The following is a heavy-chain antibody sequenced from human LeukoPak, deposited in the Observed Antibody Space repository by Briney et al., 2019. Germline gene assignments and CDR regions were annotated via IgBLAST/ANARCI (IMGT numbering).Heavy chain of an antibody. D-gene: IGHD4-17*01. CDR3: ARGATVTTIDY. J-gene: IGHJ4*02. CDR2: ISSSSSTI. Sequence: GGSLRLSCAASGFTFSSYSMNWVRQAPGKGLEWVSYISSSSSTIYYADSVKGRFTISRDNAKNSLYLQMNSLRAEDTAVYYCARGATVTTIDYWGQGTLVTASS. CDR1: GFTFSSYS. V-gene: IGHV3-48*01.